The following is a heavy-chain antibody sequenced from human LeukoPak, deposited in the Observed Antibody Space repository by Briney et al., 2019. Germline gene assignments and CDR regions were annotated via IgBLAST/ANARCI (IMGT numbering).Heavy chain of an antibody. J-gene: IGHJ4*02. CDR2: INRSGGST. CDR3: ARFIAVAGHFDY. CDR1: GYTFTSYY. V-gene: IGHV1-46*01. D-gene: IGHD6-19*01. Sequence: ASVKVSCKASGYTFTSYYMHWVRQAPGQGLEWMGIINRSGGSTSYAQKFQGRVTMTRDTSTSTVDMVLSSRRSEDTAVYYCARFIAVAGHFDYWGQGTLVTVSS.